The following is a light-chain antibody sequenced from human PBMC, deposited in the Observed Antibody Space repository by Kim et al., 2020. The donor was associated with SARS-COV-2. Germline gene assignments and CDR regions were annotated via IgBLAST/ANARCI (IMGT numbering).Light chain of an antibody. CDR1: RSNIGEGYD. J-gene: IGLJ2*01. CDR2: IYS. V-gene: IGLV1-40*01. Sequence: RVPIAGTGSRSNIGEGYDVHWYQQLPGTAPKLLIYIYSNRPSGVPDRFSGSKSGTSASLAITGLLADDEADYYCQSYDSSLSASVFGGGTQLTVL. CDR3: QSYDSSLSASV.